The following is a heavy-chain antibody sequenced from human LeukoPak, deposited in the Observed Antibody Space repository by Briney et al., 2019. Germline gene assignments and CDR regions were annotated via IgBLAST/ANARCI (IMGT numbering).Heavy chain of an antibody. CDR1: GFTFNGNH. J-gene: IGHJ4*02. D-gene: IGHD5-24*01. V-gene: IGHV3-53*05. Sequence: GSLRLSCVVSGFTFNGNHMNWVRRAPGKGLEWVSVIYSDGDTYYADSVKGRLTISRDNSKNTLYLQMKSLQPEDTAVYYCARDPRDGYGHFDYWGQGTLVTVSS. CDR3: ARDPRDGYGHFDY. CDR2: IYSDGDT.